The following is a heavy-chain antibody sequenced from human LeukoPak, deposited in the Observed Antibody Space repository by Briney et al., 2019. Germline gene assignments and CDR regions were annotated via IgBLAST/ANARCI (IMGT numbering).Heavy chain of an antibody. CDR2: INHSGST. J-gene: IGHJ4*02. Sequence: INHSGSTNYNPSLKSRVTISVDTSKNQFSLKLSSVTAADTAVYYCARGSPRYYYDSSGYSDYWGQGTLVTVSS. D-gene: IGHD3-22*01. V-gene: IGHV4-34*01. CDR3: ARGSPRYYYDSSGYSDY.